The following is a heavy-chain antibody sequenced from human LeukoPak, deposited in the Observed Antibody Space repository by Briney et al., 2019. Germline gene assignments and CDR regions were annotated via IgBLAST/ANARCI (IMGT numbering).Heavy chain of an antibody. V-gene: IGHV3-23*01. D-gene: IGHD1-14*01. CDR1: GFTFSSYG. Sequence: PGGSLRLSCAAAGFTFSSYGMSWVRQAPGKGLEWVSAISGSGGSTYYADSVKGRFTISRDNSKNTLYLQMNSLRAEDTAVYYCAKDQRITGPPDYWGQGTLVTVSS. J-gene: IGHJ4*02. CDR3: AKDQRITGPPDY. CDR2: ISGSGGST.